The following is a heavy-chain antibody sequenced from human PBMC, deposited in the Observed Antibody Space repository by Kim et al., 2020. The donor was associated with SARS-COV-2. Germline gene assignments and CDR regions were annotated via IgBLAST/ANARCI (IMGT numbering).Heavy chain of an antibody. V-gene: IGHV3-9*01. CDR3: AKDKQHSSGWYEFDY. D-gene: IGHD6-19*01. Sequence: DSVKGRFTISRDNAKNSLYLQMNSLRAEDTALYYCAKDKQHSSGWYEFDYWGQGTLVTVSS. J-gene: IGHJ4*02.